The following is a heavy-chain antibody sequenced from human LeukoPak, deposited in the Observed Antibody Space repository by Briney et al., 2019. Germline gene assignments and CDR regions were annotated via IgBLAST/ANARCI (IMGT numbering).Heavy chain of an antibody. CDR2: ISAYNGNT. V-gene: IGHV1-18*01. Sequence: ASVKVSCKASGYTFTSYGISWVRQAPGQGLEWMGWISAYNGNTNYAQKLQGRVTMTTDPSTSTAYMELRSLSSDDTAVYYCARAATYYYYYGMDVWGQGTTVTVSS. CDR1: GYTFTSYG. D-gene: IGHD2-15*01. J-gene: IGHJ6*02. CDR3: ARAATYYYYYGMDV.